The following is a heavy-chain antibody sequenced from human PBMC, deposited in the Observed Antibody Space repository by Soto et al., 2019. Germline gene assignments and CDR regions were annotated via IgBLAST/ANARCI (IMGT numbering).Heavy chain of an antibody. CDR2: IYYSGST. CDR3: ARQAAASYYGMDV. Sequence: PSETLSLTCTVSGGSISSGGYYWSWIRQHPGKGLEWIGSIYYSGSTYYNPSLKSRVTISVDTSKNQFSLKLSSVTAADTAVYYCARQAAASYYGMDVWGQGTTVTVSS. J-gene: IGHJ6*02. V-gene: IGHV4-39*01. D-gene: IGHD6-13*01. CDR1: GGSISSGGYY.